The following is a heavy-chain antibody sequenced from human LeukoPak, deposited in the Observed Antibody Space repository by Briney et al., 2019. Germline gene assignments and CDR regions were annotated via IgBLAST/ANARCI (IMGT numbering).Heavy chain of an antibody. Sequence: GGSLRLSCAATGFTFSAYLIHRVPQAPGKGLVWVSRISYDGSQIDYADSVKGRFTISGDNAKNTLYLEMNSLRDEDTAVYYCIRRAEKNGVDRHFVYWGQGTLVTVSS. CDR1: GFTFSAYL. CDR3: IRRAEKNGVDRHFVY. J-gene: IGHJ4*02. V-gene: IGHV3-74*01. CDR2: ISYDGSQI. D-gene: IGHD2-8*01.